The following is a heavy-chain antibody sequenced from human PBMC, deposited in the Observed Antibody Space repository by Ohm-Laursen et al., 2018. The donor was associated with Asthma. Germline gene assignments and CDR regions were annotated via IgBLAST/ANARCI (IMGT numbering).Heavy chain of an antibody. J-gene: IGHJ1*01. Sequence: SLRLSCAASGFTFINYSMNWVRQAPGKGLEWVSYMSGSSSTIYYADSVKGRFTISRDNAKNSLYLEMNSPRVEDTAVYYCVTDAWWSYVHWGLGTLVTVSS. D-gene: IGHD1-26*01. CDR1: GFTFINYS. CDR3: VTDAWWSYVH. V-gene: IGHV3-48*01. CDR2: MSGSSSTI.